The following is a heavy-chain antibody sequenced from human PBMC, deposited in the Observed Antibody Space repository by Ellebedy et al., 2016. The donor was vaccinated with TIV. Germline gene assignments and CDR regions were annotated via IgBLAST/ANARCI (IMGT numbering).Heavy chain of an antibody. CDR2: IYHSGSS. D-gene: IGHD2-8*01. V-gene: IGHV4-38-2*01. CDR3: ARVNLSADRDGPWFDP. J-gene: IGHJ5*02. Sequence: GSLRLSCGVSGYSISSGYYWGWIRQPPGKGLESIGSIYHSGSSYYNPSLETRVTISLDSAKNQFSLKLTSVTAADTDVYYCARVNLSADRDGPWFDPWGQGTLVTVSS. CDR1: GYSISSGYY.